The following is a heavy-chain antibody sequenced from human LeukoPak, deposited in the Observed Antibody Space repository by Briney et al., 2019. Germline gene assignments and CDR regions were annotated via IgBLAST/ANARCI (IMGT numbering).Heavy chain of an antibody. CDR1: GGSISSYY. Sequence: PSETLSLTCTVSGGSISSYYWSWIRQPPGKGLEWIGRIYNSGSTNYNPSLRSRVTMSVDTSKNQFSLKLSSVTAADTAVYYCARDGAGYSSSWYFDYWGQGTLVTVSS. V-gene: IGHV4-4*07. CDR2: IYNSGST. D-gene: IGHD6-13*01. CDR3: ARDGAGYSSSWYFDY. J-gene: IGHJ4*02.